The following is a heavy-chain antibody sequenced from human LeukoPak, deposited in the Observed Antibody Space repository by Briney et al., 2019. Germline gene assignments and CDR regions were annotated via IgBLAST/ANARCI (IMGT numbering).Heavy chain of an antibody. CDR3: AKADTSTYLNNYYYYYMDV. Sequence: GGSLRLSCAASGFTFSSYEMNWVRQAPGKGLEWVSYISSSGSTIYYADSVKGRFTISRDNAKNSLYLQMNSLRAEDTAVYYCAKADTSTYLNNYYYYYMDVWGKGTTVTISS. CDR2: ISSSGSTI. J-gene: IGHJ6*03. CDR1: GFTFSSYE. D-gene: IGHD2-2*01. V-gene: IGHV3-48*03.